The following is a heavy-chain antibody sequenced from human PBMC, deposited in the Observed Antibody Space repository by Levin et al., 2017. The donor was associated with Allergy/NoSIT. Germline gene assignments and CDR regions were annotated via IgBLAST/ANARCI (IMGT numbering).Heavy chain of an antibody. J-gene: IGHJ4*02. CDR2: ISGSGDTT. V-gene: IGHV3-23*01. Sequence: GESLKISCAASGFTFSSYAMSWVRQAPGKGLEWVSTISGSGDTTYYADSVKGRFTISRDNSKNTLYLQMNSLRAEDTAIYYCANPPSFYYFDYWGQGTLVTVSS. D-gene: IGHD2/OR15-2a*01. CDR1: GFTFSSYA. CDR3: ANPPSFYYFDY.